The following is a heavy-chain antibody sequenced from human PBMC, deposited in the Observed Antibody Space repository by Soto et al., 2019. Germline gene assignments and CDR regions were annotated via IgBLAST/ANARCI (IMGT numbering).Heavy chain of an antibody. CDR1: GFTFSSYA. Sequence: PGGSLRLSCAASGFTFSSYAMHWVRQAPGKGLEWVAVISYDGSNKYYADSVKGRFTISRDNSKNTLYLQMNSLRAEDTAVYYCARSGVVVVAATPVGYWGQGTLVTVSS. CDR3: ARSGVVVVAATPVGY. V-gene: IGHV3-30-3*01. D-gene: IGHD2-15*01. J-gene: IGHJ4*02. CDR2: ISYDGSNK.